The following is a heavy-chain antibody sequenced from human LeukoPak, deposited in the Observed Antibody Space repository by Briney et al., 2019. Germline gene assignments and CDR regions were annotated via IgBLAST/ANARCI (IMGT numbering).Heavy chain of an antibody. CDR3: AKDPYSYGSYFDY. Sequence: PGGSLRLSCAACGFTFSGCGMQWVRQAPGKGLEWVAFIWYDGRDKYYADSVKGRFTISRDNSKNTLYLQMNSLRGEDTGMYYCAKDPYSYGSYFDYWGQGTLVTVSS. D-gene: IGHD5-18*01. J-gene: IGHJ4*02. V-gene: IGHV3-30*02. CDR2: IWYDGRDK. CDR1: GFTFSGCG.